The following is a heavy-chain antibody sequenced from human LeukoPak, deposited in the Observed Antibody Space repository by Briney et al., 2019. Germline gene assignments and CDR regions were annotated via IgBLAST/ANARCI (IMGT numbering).Heavy chain of an antibody. Sequence: TGGSLRLSCAASGFTFSSYAMSWVRQAPGKGLEWVAVISYDGSNKYYADSVKGRFTISRDNSKNTLYLQMNSLRAEDTAVYYCAKESWTATGIEAIDYWGQGTLVTVSS. J-gene: IGHJ4*02. D-gene: IGHD6-13*01. V-gene: IGHV3-30-3*01. CDR3: AKESWTATGIEAIDY. CDR1: GFTFSSYA. CDR2: ISYDGSNK.